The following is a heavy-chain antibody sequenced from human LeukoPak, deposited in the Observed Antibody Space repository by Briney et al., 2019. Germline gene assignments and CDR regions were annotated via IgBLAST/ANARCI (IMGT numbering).Heavy chain of an antibody. CDR3: ARTGADYDAFDI. V-gene: IGHV4-31*03. CDR2: IYYSGST. J-gene: IGHJ3*02. CDR1: GGSISSGGYY. D-gene: IGHD4-11*01. Sequence: SQTLSLTCTVSGGSISSGGYYWSWIRQPPGKGLEWIGYIYYSGSTYYNPSLKSRVTISVDTSKNQFSLKLSSVTAADTAVYYCARTGADYDAFDIWGQGTMGTVSS.